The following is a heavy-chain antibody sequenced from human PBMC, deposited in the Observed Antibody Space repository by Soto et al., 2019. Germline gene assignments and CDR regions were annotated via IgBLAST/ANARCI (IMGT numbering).Heavy chain of an antibody. CDR3: AYLGDDILTGYYTEGESPFDY. J-gene: IGHJ4*02. Sequence: GESLKISCKGSGYSFTSYWISWVRQMPGKGLEWMGRIDPSDSYTNYSPSFQGHVTISADKSISTAYLQWSSLKASDTAMYYCAYLGDDILTGYYTEGESPFDYWGQGTLVTVSS. V-gene: IGHV5-10-1*01. CDR1: GYSFTSYW. CDR2: IDPSDSYT. D-gene: IGHD3-9*01.